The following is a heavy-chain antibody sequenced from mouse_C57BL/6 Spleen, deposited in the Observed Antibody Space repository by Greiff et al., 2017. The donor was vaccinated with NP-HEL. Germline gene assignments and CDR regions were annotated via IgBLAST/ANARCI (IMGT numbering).Heavy chain of an antibody. D-gene: IGHD2-12*01. V-gene: IGHV5-4*01. CDR3: ARDDDGGFDY. J-gene: IGHJ2*01. Sequence: EVQGVESGGGLVKPGGSLKLSCAASGFTFSSYAMSWVRQTPEKRLEWVATISDGGSYTYYPDNVKGRFTISRDNAKNNLYLQMSHLKSEDTAMYYCARDDDGGFDYWGQGTTLTVSS. CDR1: GFTFSSYA. CDR2: ISDGGSYT.